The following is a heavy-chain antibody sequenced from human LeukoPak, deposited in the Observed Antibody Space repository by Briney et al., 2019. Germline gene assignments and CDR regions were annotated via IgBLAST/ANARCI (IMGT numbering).Heavy chain of an antibody. D-gene: IGHD2-2*01. V-gene: IGHV1-8*01. CDR2: MNPNSGNT. CDR3: ARVPYLTRPQPFDY. Sequence: ASVKVSCKASGYTFTSYDINWVRQATGQGLEWMGWMNPNSGNTGYAQKFQGRVTMTRNTSISTAYMELSSLRSEDTAVYYCARVPYLTRPQPFDYWGQGTLVTVSS. J-gene: IGHJ4*02. CDR1: GYTFTSYD.